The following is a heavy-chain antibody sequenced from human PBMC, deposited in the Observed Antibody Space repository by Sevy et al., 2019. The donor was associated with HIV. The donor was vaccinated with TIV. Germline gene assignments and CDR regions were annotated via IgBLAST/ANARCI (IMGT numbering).Heavy chain of an antibody. D-gene: IGHD3-22*01. CDR2: IYGSGGTT. V-gene: IGHV3-23*01. J-gene: IGHJ3*02. CDR1: GFTFITYA. Sequence: GGSLRLSRKPSGFTFITYAMNWVRQAPGKGLEWVSTIYGSGGTTYYADSVKGRFTISRDNSKNTLYLQMDSLRTEDTAIYYCAGARYDGSGSFDAFDIWGQGTMVTVSS. CDR3: AGARYDGSGSFDAFDI.